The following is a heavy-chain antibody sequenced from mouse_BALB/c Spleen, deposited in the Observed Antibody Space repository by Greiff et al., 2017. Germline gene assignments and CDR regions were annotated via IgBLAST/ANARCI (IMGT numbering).Heavy chain of an antibody. Sequence: VQLQQSGAELVKPGASVKLSCTASGFNIKDTYMHWVKQRPEQGLEWIGRIDPANGNTKYDPKFQGKATITADTSSNTAYLQLSSLTSEDTAVYYCARGDSSGLYNAMDYWGQGTSVTVSS. CDR1: GFNIKDTY. V-gene: IGHV14-3*02. D-gene: IGHD3-2*01. CDR3: ARGDSSGLYNAMDY. J-gene: IGHJ4*01. CDR2: IDPANGNT.